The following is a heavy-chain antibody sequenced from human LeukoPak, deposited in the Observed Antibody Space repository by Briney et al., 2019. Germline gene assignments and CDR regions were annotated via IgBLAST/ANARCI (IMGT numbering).Heavy chain of an antibody. V-gene: IGHV4-38-2*02. J-gene: IGHJ5*02. CDR3: ARGPRFGELLWHWFDP. CDR1: GYSISSGHY. D-gene: IGHD3-10*01. Sequence: SETLSLTCTVSGYSISSGHYWGWIRQPPVKGLGWIGSMYHSGSTYYNPPLKSRVTISEDTSKNQFSLKLRSVTAADTAVNYCARGPRFGELLWHWFDPWGQGALVTVSS. CDR2: MYHSGST.